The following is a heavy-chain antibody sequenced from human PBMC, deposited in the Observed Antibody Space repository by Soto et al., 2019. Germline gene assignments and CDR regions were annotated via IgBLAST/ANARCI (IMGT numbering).Heavy chain of an antibody. V-gene: IGHV3-53*01. Sequence: GGSLRLSCAASGFTVSSNYMSWVRQAPGKGLEWVSVIYSGGSTYYADSVKGRFTISRDNSKNTLYLQMNSLRAEDTAVYYCASGLELPFLFDYWGQGTLVTVSS. J-gene: IGHJ4*01. CDR1: GFTVSSNY. CDR3: ASGLELPFLFDY. D-gene: IGHD1-7*01. CDR2: IYSGGST.